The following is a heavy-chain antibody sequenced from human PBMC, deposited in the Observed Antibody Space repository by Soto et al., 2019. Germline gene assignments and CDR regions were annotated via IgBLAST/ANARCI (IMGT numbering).Heavy chain of an antibody. D-gene: IGHD5-18*01. CDR2: INPSGGST. CDR1: GYTFTSYY. J-gene: IGHJ4*02. CDR3: ARDPLDTAMVSPGFCDY. V-gene: IGHV1-46*01. Sequence: ASVKVSCKASGYTFTSYYMHWVRQAPGQGLEWMGIINPSGGSTSYAQKFQGRVTMTRDTSTSTVYMELSSLRSEDTAVYYCARDPLDTAMVSPGFCDYWGQGTLVTVSS.